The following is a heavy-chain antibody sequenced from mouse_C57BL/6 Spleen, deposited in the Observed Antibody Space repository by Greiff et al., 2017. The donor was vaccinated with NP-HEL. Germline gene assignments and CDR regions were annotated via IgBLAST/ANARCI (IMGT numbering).Heavy chain of an antibody. CDR3: ARAGSRGYAWFAY. CDR1: GYTFTDYY. D-gene: IGHD2-2*01. J-gene: IGHJ3*01. CDR2: IYPGSGNT. V-gene: IGHV1-76*01. Sequence: VQLQQSGAELVRPGASVKLSCKASGYTFTDYYINWVKQRPGQGLEWIARIYPGSGNTYYNEKFKGKATLTAEKSSSTAYMQLSSLTSEDSAVYFWARAGSRGYAWFAYWGQGTLVTVSA.